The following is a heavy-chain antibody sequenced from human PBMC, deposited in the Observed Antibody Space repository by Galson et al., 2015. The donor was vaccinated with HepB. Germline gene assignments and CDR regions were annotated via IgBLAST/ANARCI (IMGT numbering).Heavy chain of an antibody. CDR1: GFTFSSYG. V-gene: IGHV3-30*18. J-gene: IGHJ3*02. Sequence: SLRLSCAASGFTFSSYGMHWVRQAPGKGLEWVAVISYDGSNKYYADSVKGRFTISRDNSKNTLYLQMNSLRAEDTAVYYCAKTYYYGSGNKWGAFDIWGQGTMVTVSS. D-gene: IGHD3-10*01. CDR2: ISYDGSNK. CDR3: AKTYYYGSGNKWGAFDI.